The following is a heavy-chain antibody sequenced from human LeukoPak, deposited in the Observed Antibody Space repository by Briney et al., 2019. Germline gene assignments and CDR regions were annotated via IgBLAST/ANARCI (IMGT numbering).Heavy chain of an antibody. CDR1: GGTFSSYA. D-gene: IGHD3-22*01. Sequence: ASVKVSCKASGGTFSSYAISWVRQAPGQGLEWMGWINPNSGGTNYAQKFQGWVTMTRDTSISTAYMELSRLRSDDTAVYYCARGPIPYYYDSSGYYLSDWYFDLWGRGTLVTVSS. V-gene: IGHV1-2*04. CDR3: ARGPIPYYYDSSGYYLSDWYFDL. CDR2: INPNSGGT. J-gene: IGHJ2*01.